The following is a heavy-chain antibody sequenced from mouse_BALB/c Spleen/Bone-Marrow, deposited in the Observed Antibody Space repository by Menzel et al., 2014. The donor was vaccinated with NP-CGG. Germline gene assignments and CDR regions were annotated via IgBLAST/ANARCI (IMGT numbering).Heavy chain of an antibody. CDR3: TRKLPAMDY. D-gene: IGHD1-1*01. CDR1: GYSFXTFW. Sequence: EVQLLQSGTVLARPGASVKMSRKASGYSFXTFWMHWVKQRPGQGLEWIGAIYPGNNDTSYNQEFKGKAKLTAVTSASTAYMELSSLTNEDSAVYYCTRKLPAMDYWGQGTSLTVSS. J-gene: IGHJ4*01. CDR2: IYPGNNDT. V-gene: IGHV1-5*01.